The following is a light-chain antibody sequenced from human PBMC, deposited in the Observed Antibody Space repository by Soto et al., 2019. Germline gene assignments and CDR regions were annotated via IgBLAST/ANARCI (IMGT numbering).Light chain of an antibody. Sequence: DIPMTQSPSTLSASVGDRVTITCRASQSISSWLAWYQQKPGKAPKLLIYKASSLESGVPSRFSGSGSGTEFTLTISSLQTDDFATYYYQQYNSYPWTFGQETKVEIK. CDR1: QSISSW. V-gene: IGKV1-5*03. CDR3: QQYNSYPWT. J-gene: IGKJ1*01. CDR2: KAS.